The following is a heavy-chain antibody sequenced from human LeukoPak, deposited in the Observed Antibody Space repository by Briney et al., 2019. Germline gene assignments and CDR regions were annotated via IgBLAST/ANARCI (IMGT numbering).Heavy chain of an antibody. V-gene: IGHV3-21*01. Sequence: GGSLRLSCAASGFAFSSYSMNWVRQAPGKGLEWVSSISSSSSYIYYADSVKGRFTISRDNAKNSLYLQMNSLRAEDMAVYYCARDPPSLRGHAFDIWGQGTMVTVSS. J-gene: IGHJ3*02. CDR1: GFAFSSYS. D-gene: IGHD1-26*01. CDR2: ISSSSSYI. CDR3: ARDPPSLRGHAFDI.